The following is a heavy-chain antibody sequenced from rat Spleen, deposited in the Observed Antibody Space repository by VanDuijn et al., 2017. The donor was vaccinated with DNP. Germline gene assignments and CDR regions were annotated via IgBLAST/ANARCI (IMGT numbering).Heavy chain of an antibody. CDR3: ARPDY. CDR1: GFTLSDYN. CDR2: ITYDGSST. V-gene: IGHV5-7*01. J-gene: IGHJ2*01. Sequence: EVQLVESGGGLVQPGRSLKLSCAASGFTLSDYNMAWVRQPPKKGLEWVGSITYDGSSTDYRDSVKGRFTMSRDNAKSTLYLQMDSLRSEDTATYYCARPDYWGQGVMVTVSS.